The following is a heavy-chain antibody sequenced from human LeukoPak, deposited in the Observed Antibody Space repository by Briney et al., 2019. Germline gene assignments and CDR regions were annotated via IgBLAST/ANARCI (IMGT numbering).Heavy chain of an antibody. CDR1: GYTFSSFT. Sequence: GGSLRLSCAASGYTFSSFTLSWVRQAPGKGLEWVSVISASGGSAYYVDSVKGRFTMSRDNSKNTLYLQMNSLRAEDTAVYYCGRGIDYSSGPDYWGQGTLVTVSS. D-gene: IGHD6-19*01. V-gene: IGHV3-23*01. J-gene: IGHJ4*02. CDR3: GRGIDYSSGPDY. CDR2: ISASGGSA.